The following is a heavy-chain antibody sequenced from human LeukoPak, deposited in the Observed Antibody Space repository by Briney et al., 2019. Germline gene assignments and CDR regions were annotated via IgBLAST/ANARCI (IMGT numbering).Heavy chain of an antibody. CDR2: IKQDGSEK. Sequence: PGGSLRLSCAASGFTFSSYWMSWVRQAPGKGLEWVANIKQDGSEKYYVDSVKDRFTISRDNAKNSLYLQMNSLRAGDTAVYYCAREYDYIWGSYRPLDYWGQGTLVTVSS. CDR3: AREYDYIWGSYRPLDY. CDR1: GFTFSSYW. D-gene: IGHD3-16*02. V-gene: IGHV3-7*01. J-gene: IGHJ4*02.